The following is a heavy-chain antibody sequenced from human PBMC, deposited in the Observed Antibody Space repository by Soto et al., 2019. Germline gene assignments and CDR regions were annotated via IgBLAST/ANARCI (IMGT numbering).Heavy chain of an antibody. CDR2: ISTYDGNT. CDR1: GYTFTTYG. Sequence: ASVKVSCKASGYTFTTYGITWVRQAPGQGLEWMGWISTYDGNTNYAQKVQGRVSMTTDPSTSTAYMELRSLRSDDTAVYYCARDPATAYSSSSFDYRGQGTLVTVSS. J-gene: IGHJ4*02. D-gene: IGHD6-6*01. CDR3: ARDPATAYSSSSFDY. V-gene: IGHV1-18*04.